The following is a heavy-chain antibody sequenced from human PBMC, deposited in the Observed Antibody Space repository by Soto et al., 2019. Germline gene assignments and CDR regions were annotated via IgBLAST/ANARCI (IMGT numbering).Heavy chain of an antibody. J-gene: IGHJ4*02. CDR2: ISGSGGST. Sequence: VQLLESGGGLVQPGGSLRLSCAASGFTFSSYAMSWVRQAPGKGLEWVSAISGSGGSTYYADSVKGRFTISRDNSKNTLYLQMNSLRAEDTAVYYCAKDIHGSGSYYKRTGFDYWGQGTLVTVSS. D-gene: IGHD3-10*01. V-gene: IGHV3-23*01. CDR1: GFTFSSYA. CDR3: AKDIHGSGSYYKRTGFDY.